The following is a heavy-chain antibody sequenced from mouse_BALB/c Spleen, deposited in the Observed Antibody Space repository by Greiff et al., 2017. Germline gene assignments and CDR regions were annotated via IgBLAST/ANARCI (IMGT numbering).Heavy chain of an antibody. CDR3: ARVSVYYDYDWFAY. D-gene: IGHD2-4*01. CDR1: GFTFSSYA. Sequence: EVKVVESGGGLVKPGGSLKLSCAASGFTFSSYAMSWVRQTPEKRLEWVASISSGGSTYYPDSVKGRFTISRDNARNILYLQMSSLRSEDTAMYYCARVSVYYDYDWFAYWGQGTLVTVSA. J-gene: IGHJ3*01. V-gene: IGHV5-6-5*01. CDR2: ISSGGST.